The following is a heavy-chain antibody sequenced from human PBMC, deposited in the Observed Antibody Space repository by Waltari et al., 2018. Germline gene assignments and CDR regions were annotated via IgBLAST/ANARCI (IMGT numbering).Heavy chain of an antibody. CDR2: IIPTFGTA. Sequence: QVQLVQSGAEVKKPGSSVQVSCKAAGATFSSYSIIWVPQAPGKGLEWRGGIIPTFGTANSAQKFQGRVTITADESTSTAYMELSSLRSEDTAVYYCARDPPVEYYYYGMDVWGQGTTVTVSS. D-gene: IGHD2-15*01. CDR3: ARDPPVEYYYYGMDV. J-gene: IGHJ6*02. CDR1: GATFSSYS. V-gene: IGHV1-69*01.